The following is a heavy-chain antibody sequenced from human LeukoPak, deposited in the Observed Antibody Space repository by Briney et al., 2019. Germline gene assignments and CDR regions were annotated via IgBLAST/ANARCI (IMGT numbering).Heavy chain of an antibody. CDR3: ARGHGYHIPLDY. Sequence: GGSLRLSCAASGFTFSSYEMNWVRQAPGKGLEWVSYISNSGSTIYYADSVKGRFTISRDNAKNSLYLQMNSLRAEDTAVYYCARGHGYHIPLDYWGQGTLVTVSS. D-gene: IGHD3-3*01. J-gene: IGHJ4*02. V-gene: IGHV3-48*03. CDR2: ISNSGSTI. CDR1: GFTFSSYE.